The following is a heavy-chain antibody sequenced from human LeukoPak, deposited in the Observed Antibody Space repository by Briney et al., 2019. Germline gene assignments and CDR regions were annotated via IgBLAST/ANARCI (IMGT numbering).Heavy chain of an antibody. Sequence: ASVKVSCKASGYTFTSYGISWVRQAPGQGLEWLGWISAYNGNTNYAQKLQGRVTMTTDPSTSTTYMELRSLRSDDSAVYYCAVWDSSPGDYWGQGTLVTVSS. J-gene: IGHJ4*02. CDR1: GYTFTSYG. CDR2: ISAYNGNT. CDR3: AVWDSSPGDY. D-gene: IGHD6-13*01. V-gene: IGHV1-18*01.